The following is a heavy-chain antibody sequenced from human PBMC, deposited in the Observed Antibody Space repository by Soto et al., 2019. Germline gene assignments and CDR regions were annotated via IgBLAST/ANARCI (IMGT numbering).Heavy chain of an antibody. D-gene: IGHD3-9*01. V-gene: IGHV1-18*01. J-gene: IGHJ6*02. CDR1: GYTFTSYG. CDR2: ISAYNGNT. Sequence: ASVKVSCKASGYTFTSYGISWVRQAPGQGLEWMGWISAYNGNTNYAQKLQGRVTMTTDTSTSTAYMELRSLRSDDTAVYFCARADCPYLRYFDWFHPAKGMDVWGQGTTVTVSS. CDR3: ARADCPYLRYFDWFHPAKGMDV.